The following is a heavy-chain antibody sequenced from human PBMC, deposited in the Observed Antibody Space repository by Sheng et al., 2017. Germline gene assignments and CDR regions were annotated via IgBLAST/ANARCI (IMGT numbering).Heavy chain of an antibody. V-gene: IGHV4-34*01. J-gene: IGHJ6*03. CDR1: GGSFSGYY. CDR3: ARVTIGVVIEGRYYYYMDV. CDR2: INHSGST. D-gene: IGHD3-3*01. Sequence: QVQLQQWGAGLLKPSETLSLTCAVYGGSFSGYYWSWIRQPPGKGLEWIGEINHSGSTNYNPSLKSRVTISVDTSKNQFSLKLSSVTAADTAVYYCARVTIGVVIEGRYYYYMDVWGKGTTVTVSS.